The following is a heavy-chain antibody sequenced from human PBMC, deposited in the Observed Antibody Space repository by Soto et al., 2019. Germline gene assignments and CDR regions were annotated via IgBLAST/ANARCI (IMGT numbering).Heavy chain of an antibody. Sequence: SETLSLTCTVSGGSINSYYWSWIRQPPGKGLEWIGYIYYSGSTNYNPSLKSRVTISVDTSKNQFSLKLSSVTAADTAVYYCATSEGGRRYFDWSAPNVWGQGTLVTVSS. CDR2: IYYSGST. V-gene: IGHV4-59*01. J-gene: IGHJ4*02. D-gene: IGHD3-9*01. CDR1: GGSINSYY. CDR3: ATSEGGRRYFDWSAPNV.